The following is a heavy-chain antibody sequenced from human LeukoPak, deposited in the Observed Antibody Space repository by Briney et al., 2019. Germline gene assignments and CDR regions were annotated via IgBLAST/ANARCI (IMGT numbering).Heavy chain of an antibody. CDR1: GYTFTSYD. J-gene: IGHJ4*02. Sequence: GASVKVSCKASGYTFTSYDINWVRQATGQGLEWMGWMNPNSGNTGYAQKFQGRATMTRNTSISTAYMELSSLRSEDTAVYYCARQQSSLTRIQLWLGARRGGYYFDYWGPGTLVPVSS. D-gene: IGHD5-18*01. CDR2: MNPNSGNT. CDR3: ARQQSSLTRIQLWLGARRGGYYFDY. V-gene: IGHV1-8*01.